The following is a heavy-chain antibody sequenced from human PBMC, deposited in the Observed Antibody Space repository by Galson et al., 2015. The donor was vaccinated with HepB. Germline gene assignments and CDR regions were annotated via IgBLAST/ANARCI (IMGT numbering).Heavy chain of an antibody. J-gene: IGHJ6*03. CDR1: GYTLTDYV. CDR3: ARSPLRFLDWLPYYDYYYMDV. Sequence: SVKVSCKASGYTLTDYVVNWVRQAPGQGLEWMGWMNTNTGKPTYAPGFAGRFVFSLDTSVTTAYLQIGSLETDDTAVYYCARSPLRFLDWLPYYDYYYMDVWGEGTTVTVSS. D-gene: IGHD3-3*01. V-gene: IGHV7-4-1*01. CDR2: MNTNTGKP.